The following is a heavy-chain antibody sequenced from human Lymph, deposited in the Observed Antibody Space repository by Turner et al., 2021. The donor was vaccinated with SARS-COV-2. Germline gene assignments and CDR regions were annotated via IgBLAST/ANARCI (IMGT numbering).Heavy chain of an antibody. CDR1: GYTFTSYG. CDR2: ISAYNGYT. J-gene: IGHJ6*02. CDR3: AREGYCSTTSCYRGQYYYYGMDV. D-gene: IGHD2-2*02. V-gene: IGHV1-18*04. Sequence: QVQLVQSGAEVKKPGASVKVSCKAPGYTFTSYGISWVRQAPGQGLEWMGWISAYNGYTNYAQKLQGSVTMTTDTSTSTAYMELRSLRSDDSAVYYCAREGYCSTTSCYRGQYYYYGMDVWGQGTTVTVSS.